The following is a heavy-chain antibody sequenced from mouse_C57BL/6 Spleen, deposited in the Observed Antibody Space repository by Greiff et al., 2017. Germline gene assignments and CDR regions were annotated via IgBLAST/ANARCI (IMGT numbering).Heavy chain of an antibody. CDR2: IYPGSGST. CDR3: ARGEVTTPRYYAMDY. J-gene: IGHJ4*01. CDR1: GYTFTSYW. V-gene: IGHV1-55*01. D-gene: IGHD2-5*01. Sequence: QVQLQQPGAELAKPGASVKMSCKASGYTFTSYWITWVKQRPGQGLEWIGDIYPGSGSTNYNEKFKSKATLTVDTSSSTAYMQLSSLTSEDSAVYYCARGEVTTPRYYAMDYWGQGNSVTVSS.